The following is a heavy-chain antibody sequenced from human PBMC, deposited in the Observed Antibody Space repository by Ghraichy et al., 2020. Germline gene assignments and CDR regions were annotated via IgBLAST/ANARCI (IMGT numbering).Heavy chain of an antibody. J-gene: IGHJ4*02. CDR2: ISSSSTTI. V-gene: IGHV3-48*02. CDR1: GFTFSSYS. D-gene: IGHD1-7*01. Sequence: LSLTCAASGFTFSSYSMNWVRQAPGKGLEWVSYISSSSTTIYYADSVKGRFTISRDNAKNSLFPQMNSLRDEDTAVYYCARDLVLTGTLWHWGQGTLVTVSS. CDR3: ARDLVLTGTLWH.